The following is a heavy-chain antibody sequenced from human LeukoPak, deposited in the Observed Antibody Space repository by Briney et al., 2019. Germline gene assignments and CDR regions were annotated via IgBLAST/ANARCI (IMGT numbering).Heavy chain of an antibody. J-gene: IGHJ3*02. D-gene: IGHD1-14*01. CDR2: IYSGGST. Sequence: GGSLRLSCAASGFTFSSYAMSWVRQAPGKGLEWVSVIYSGGSTYYADSVKGRFTISRDNSKNTLYLQMNSLRAEDTAVYYCARDLTTDGAFDIWGQGTMVTVSS. V-gene: IGHV3-66*01. CDR3: ARDLTTDGAFDI. CDR1: GFTFSSYA.